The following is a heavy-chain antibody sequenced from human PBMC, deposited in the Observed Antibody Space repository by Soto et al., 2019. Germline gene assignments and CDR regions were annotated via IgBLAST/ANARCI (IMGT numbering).Heavy chain of an antibody. CDR3: AKGHSPTTVTYFDY. CDR2: ISYDGSNK. Sequence: HPGGSLRLSCAASGFTFSSYGMHWVRQAPGKGLEWVAVISYDGSNKYYADSVKGRFAISRDNSKNTLYLQMNSLRAEDTAVYYCAKGHSPTTVTYFDYWGQGTLVTVSS. CDR1: GFTFSSYG. D-gene: IGHD4-17*01. J-gene: IGHJ4*02. V-gene: IGHV3-30*18.